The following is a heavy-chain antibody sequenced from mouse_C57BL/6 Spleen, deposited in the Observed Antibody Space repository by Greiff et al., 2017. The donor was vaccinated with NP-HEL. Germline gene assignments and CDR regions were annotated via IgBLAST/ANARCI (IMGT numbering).Heavy chain of an antibody. Sequence: LQESGAELVRPGTSVKVSCKASGYAFTNYLIEWVKQRPGQGLEWIGVINPGSGGTNYNEKFKGKATLTADKSSSTAYMQLSSLTSEDSAVYFCAIYGSFAYWGQGTLVTVSA. D-gene: IGHD1-1*02. CDR2: INPGSGGT. CDR1: GYAFTNYL. V-gene: IGHV1-54*01. CDR3: AIYGSFAY. J-gene: IGHJ3*01.